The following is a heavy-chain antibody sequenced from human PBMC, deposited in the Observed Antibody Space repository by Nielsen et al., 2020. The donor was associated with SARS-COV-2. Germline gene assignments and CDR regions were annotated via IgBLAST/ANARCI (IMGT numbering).Heavy chain of an antibody. V-gene: IGHV3-30*03. CDR1: GFTFSSYG. CDR2: ISYDGSNK. D-gene: IGHD4-17*01. Sequence: GESLKISCAASGFTFSSYGMHWVRQAPGKGLEWVAVISYDGSNKYYADSVKGRFTISRDNSKNTLYLQMNSLRAEDTAVYYCAREDYGDYGFDYWGQGTLVTVSS. CDR3: AREDYGDYGFDY. J-gene: IGHJ4*02.